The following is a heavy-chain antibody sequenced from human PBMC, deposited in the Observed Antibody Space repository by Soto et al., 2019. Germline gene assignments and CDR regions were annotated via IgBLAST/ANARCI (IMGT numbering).Heavy chain of an antibody. J-gene: IGHJ3*01. V-gene: IGHV3-13*01. D-gene: IGHD3-3*01. CDR2: IGTAGDT. Sequence: LRLSCAASGFTFSSFDMHWVRQPTGKGLEWVSAIGTAGDTYYPGSVKGRFTISRDNAKNSLYLQMNSLRAGDTAVYYCAREARVFGKAFDVWGQGTMVTVSS. CDR3: AREARVFGKAFDV. CDR1: GFTFSSFD.